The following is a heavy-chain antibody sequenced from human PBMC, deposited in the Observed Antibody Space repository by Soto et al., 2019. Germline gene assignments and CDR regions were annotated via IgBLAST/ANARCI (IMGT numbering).Heavy chain of an antibody. CDR1: GYTFTNYD. CDR3: ARNPPLTGWFDP. J-gene: IGHJ5*02. V-gene: IGHV1-8*01. Sequence: QAHLVQSGAEVKKPGASVKVSCKASGYTFTNYDINWVRQATGQGPEWLGWMNTNSGDTGYARKFQGRVTLTRDTSRTTAYLELNNLAFEDTAVYYCARNPPLTGWFDPWGQGTLVIVSS. CDR2: MNTNSGDT. D-gene: IGHD3-10*01.